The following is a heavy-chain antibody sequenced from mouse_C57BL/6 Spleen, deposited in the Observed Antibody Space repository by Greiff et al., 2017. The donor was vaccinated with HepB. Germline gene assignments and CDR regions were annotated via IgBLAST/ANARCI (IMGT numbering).Heavy chain of an antibody. CDR3: ARAYYYGSSYVGYFDV. J-gene: IGHJ1*03. Sequence: EVNVVESGGGLVKPGGSLKLSCAASGFTFSDYGMHWVRQAPEKGLEWVAYISSGSSTIYYADTVKGRFTISRDNAKNTLFLQMTSLRSEDTAMYYCARAYYYGSSYVGYFDVWGTGTTVTVSS. CDR2: ISSGSSTI. D-gene: IGHD1-1*01. CDR1: GFTFSDYG. V-gene: IGHV5-17*01.